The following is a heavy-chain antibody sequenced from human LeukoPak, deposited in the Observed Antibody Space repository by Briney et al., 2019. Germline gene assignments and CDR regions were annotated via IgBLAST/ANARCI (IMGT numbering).Heavy chain of an antibody. J-gene: IGHJ6*02. CDR2: ISGSGGST. V-gene: IGHV3-23*01. CDR3: AKAAIRDSSGYYVYYYGMDV. CDR1: GFTFSSYA. Sequence: GGSLRLSCAASGFTFSSYAMNWVRQAPGKGLEWVSAISGSGGSTYYADSVKGRFTISRDNSKNTLYLQMNSLRAEDTAVYYCAKAAIRDSSGYYVYYYGMDVWGQGTTVTVSS. D-gene: IGHD3-22*01.